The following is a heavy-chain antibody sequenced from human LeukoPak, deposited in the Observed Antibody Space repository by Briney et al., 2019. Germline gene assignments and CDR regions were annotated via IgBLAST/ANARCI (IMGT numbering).Heavy chain of an antibody. J-gene: IGHJ3*02. V-gene: IGHV3-23*01. D-gene: IGHD3-3*01. CDR2: ISGSGGST. CDR1: GFTFSSYA. Sequence: PGGSLRLSCAASGFTFSSYAMNWVRQAPGKGLEWVSTISGSGGSTYYADSVKGRFTISRDNSKNALYLQMNSLRAEDTAVYYCAKDRNYEYTVDALDIWGQGTMVTVSS. CDR3: AKDRNYEYTVDALDI.